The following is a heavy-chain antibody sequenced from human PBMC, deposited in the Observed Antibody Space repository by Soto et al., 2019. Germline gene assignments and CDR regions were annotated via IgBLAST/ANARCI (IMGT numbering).Heavy chain of an antibody. J-gene: IGHJ4*02. D-gene: IGHD2-15*01. CDR1: GGNLSKDGYY. CDR3: ARDAGSTRAFDY. V-gene: IGHV4-31*03. Sequence: TSETLSLTCSVFGGNLSKDGYYWTWVRQHPGKGLEWLGYIYYSGSTYYTPSLRSRIAISIDTSKNQFSLQLSSVTAADTAVYFCARDAGSTRAFDYWGQGTHVTVSS. CDR2: IYYSGST.